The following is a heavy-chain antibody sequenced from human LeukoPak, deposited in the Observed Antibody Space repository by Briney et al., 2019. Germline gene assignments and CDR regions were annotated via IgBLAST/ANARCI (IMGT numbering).Heavy chain of an antibody. Sequence: GGSLRLSCVVSGFTFNDYRMSWVRQGPGKGLEWVSGINWNGGTTGYADSVKGRFTISRDNAKNSLYLQMNSLRAEDTALYYCARDKHYYDSSNYVWGQGTLVTVSS. CDR3: ARDKHYYDSSNYV. D-gene: IGHD3-22*01. CDR1: GFTFNDYR. V-gene: IGHV3-20*04. CDR2: INWNGGTT. J-gene: IGHJ4*02.